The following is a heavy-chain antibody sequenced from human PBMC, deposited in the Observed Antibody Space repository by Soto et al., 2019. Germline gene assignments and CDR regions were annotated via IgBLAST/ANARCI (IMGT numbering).Heavy chain of an antibody. D-gene: IGHD4-4*01. CDR1: GGSFSGYY. Sequence: QVQLQQWGARLLKPAETLSLTCTFSGGSFSGYYWNWIRQSPGKGLEWVGETHHSGSTNYNPSLKGRATISLDMSKNQFSLKLSSVTAADTAIYYCARGEVYSNYPARWGQGSLVTVSS. V-gene: IGHV4-34*02. CDR2: THHSGST. J-gene: IGHJ4*02. CDR3: ARGEVYSNYPAR.